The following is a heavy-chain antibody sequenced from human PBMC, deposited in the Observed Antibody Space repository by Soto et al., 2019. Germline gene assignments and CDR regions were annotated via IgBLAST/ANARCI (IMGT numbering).Heavy chain of an antibody. J-gene: IGHJ6*02. CDR3: AKGRIAAAGPPDYGMDV. CDR2: ISWNSGSI. V-gene: IGHV3-9*01. Sequence: EVQLVESGGGLVQPGRSLRLSCAASGFTYDDYAMHWVRQAPGKGLEWVSGISWNSGSIGYADSVKGRFTISRDNAKNSLYLQMNSLRAEDTALYYCAKGRIAAAGPPDYGMDVWGQGTTVTVSS. CDR1: GFTYDDYA. D-gene: IGHD6-13*01.